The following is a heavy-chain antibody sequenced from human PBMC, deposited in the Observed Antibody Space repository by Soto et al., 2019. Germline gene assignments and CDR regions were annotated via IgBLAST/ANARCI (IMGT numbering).Heavy chain of an antibody. CDR1: GFTFSSYS. J-gene: IGHJ4*02. CDR3: VRDPYGSGTPPRY. V-gene: IGHV3-48*01. CDR2: INTGSSNI. Sequence: GGSLRLSCAASGFTFSSYSMNWVRQAPGKGLEWVSYINTGSSNIRYADSVKGRFTISRDNAKNSLYLQMNSLRAEDTAVYFCVRDPYGSGTPPRYWGQGTLVTVSS. D-gene: IGHD3-10*01.